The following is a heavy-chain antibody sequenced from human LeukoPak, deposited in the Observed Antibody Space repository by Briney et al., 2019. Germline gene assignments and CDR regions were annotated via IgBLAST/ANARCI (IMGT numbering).Heavy chain of an antibody. CDR3: ARVLGYSGYDLAY. Sequence: PGGSLRLPCAASGFTFSDHYMDWVRQAPGKGLEWVGRTRNKANSYTTEYAASVKGRFTISRDDSKNSLYLQMNSLKTEDTAVYYCARVLGYSGYDLAYWGQGTLVTVSS. J-gene: IGHJ4*02. CDR1: GFTFSDHY. CDR2: TRNKANSYTT. V-gene: IGHV3-72*01. D-gene: IGHD5-12*01.